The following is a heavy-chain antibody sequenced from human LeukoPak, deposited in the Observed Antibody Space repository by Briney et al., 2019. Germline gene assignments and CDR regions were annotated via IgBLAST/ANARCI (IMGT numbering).Heavy chain of an antibody. CDR1: GFTFSTAW. CDR2: IKSKRDGEAT. CDR3: TPDWVN. Sequence: GGSLRLSCAASGFTFSTAWMTWVRQAPGKGLEWVGRIKSKRDGEATDYGAPVKGRFTISRDDSKNTLYLQMNSLKTEDTAVYHCTPDWVNWGQGTLVTVSP. J-gene: IGHJ4*02. V-gene: IGHV3-15*01. D-gene: IGHD4-23*01.